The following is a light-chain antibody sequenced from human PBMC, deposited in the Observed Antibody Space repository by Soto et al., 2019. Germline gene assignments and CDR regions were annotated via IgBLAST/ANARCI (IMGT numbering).Light chain of an antibody. V-gene: IGLV2-8*01. CDR1: SSDVGGYNY. Sequence: QSALTQPPSASGSPGQSVTISCTGSSSDVGGYNYVSWYQQHPGKAPNLMIYEVSKRPSGVPDRLSGSKSGNTASLTVSGLQAEDEAHYYCSSYGGSNTVVFGGGTKLTVL. CDR3: SSYGGSNTVV. CDR2: EVS. J-gene: IGLJ2*01.